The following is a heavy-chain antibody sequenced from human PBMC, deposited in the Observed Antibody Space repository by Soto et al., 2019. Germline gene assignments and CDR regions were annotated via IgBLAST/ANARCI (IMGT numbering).Heavy chain of an antibody. CDR2: ISGYNGDT. Sequence: QGQLVQSGHEVKKPGASVKVSCKASGYTFSRYGISWVRYARGQGIECMGWISGYNGDTTYAQKVQGRVTMNRDTSTYTAYMELRSLTSDDKIIYYCAKNGQPPYYYYGMDVWGQGNTGTVSS. V-gene: IGHV1-18*01. D-gene: IGHD2-8*01. CDR1: GYTFSRYG. J-gene: IGHJ6*02. CDR3: AKNGQPPYYYYGMDV.